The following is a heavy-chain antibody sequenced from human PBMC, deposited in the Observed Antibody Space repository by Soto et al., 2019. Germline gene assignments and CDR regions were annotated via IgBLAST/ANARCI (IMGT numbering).Heavy chain of an antibody. Sequence: EVQLLESGGGLVQPGGSLRLSCAASGFTFSSYAMSWVRQAPGKGLEWVSAISGSGGSTYYADSVKGRFTISRDNSKNTLYLQMNRLRAEDKAVYYCAKNGGGNYYYYMDVWGQGTTVTASS. CDR2: ISGSGGST. CDR1: GFTFSSYA. D-gene: IGHD3-16*01. CDR3: AKNGGGNYYYYMDV. J-gene: IGHJ6*03. V-gene: IGHV3-23*01.